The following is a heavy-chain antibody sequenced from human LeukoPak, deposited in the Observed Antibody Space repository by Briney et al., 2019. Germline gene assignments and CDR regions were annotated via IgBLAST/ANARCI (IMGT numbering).Heavy chain of an antibody. V-gene: IGHV1-3*01. CDR1: GYTFTNYA. CDR3: ARGWSSSWYDGYYFDY. Sequence: ASVKVSCKASGYTFTNYAIHWARQAPGQRPEWMGWINAGNGNTKYSQKFQGRVTITRDTSASTAYMELSSLRSEDTAVYYCARGWSSSWYDGYYFDYWGQGTLVTVSS. J-gene: IGHJ4*02. CDR2: INAGNGNT. D-gene: IGHD6-13*01.